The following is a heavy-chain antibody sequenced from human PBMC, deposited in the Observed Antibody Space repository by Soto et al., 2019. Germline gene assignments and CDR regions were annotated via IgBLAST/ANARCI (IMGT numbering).Heavy chain of an antibody. CDR3: ARDRWDSSQTWFDP. Sequence: PSETLSLTCAVYGGSFSGYYWSWIRQPPGKGLEWIGEINHSGSTNYNPSLKSRVTISVDTSKNQFSLKLSSVTAADTAVYYCARDRWDSSQTWFDPWGQGTVVT. CDR2: INHSGST. J-gene: IGHJ5*02. V-gene: IGHV4-34*01. D-gene: IGHD3-22*01. CDR1: GGSFSGYY.